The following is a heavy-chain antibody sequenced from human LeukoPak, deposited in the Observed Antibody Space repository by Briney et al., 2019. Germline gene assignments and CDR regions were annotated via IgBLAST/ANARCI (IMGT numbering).Heavy chain of an antibody. D-gene: IGHD6-13*01. V-gene: IGHV1-2*02. Sequence: ASVKVSCKASGYTFTGYYMHWVRLAPGQGLEWMGWINPNSGGTNYAQKFQGRVTMTRDTSISTAYMELSRLRSDDTAVYYCARTIAAAVNWFDPWGQGTLVTVSS. CDR1: GYTFTGYY. CDR3: ARTIAAAVNWFDP. CDR2: INPNSGGT. J-gene: IGHJ5*02.